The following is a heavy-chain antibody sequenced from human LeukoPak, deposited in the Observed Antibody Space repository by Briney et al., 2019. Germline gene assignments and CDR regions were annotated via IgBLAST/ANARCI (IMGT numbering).Heavy chain of an antibody. CDR1: GFTFSRYT. CDR3: ARKTLYNWFDP. V-gene: IGHV3-48*01. CDR2: IDTSGTTT. J-gene: IGHJ5*02. Sequence: GGSLRLSCAVSGFTFSRYTMNWVRQAPGKGLEWVSYIDTSGTTTYYADSVKGRFTISRDNSKNTLYLQMNSLRAEDTAVYYCARKTLYNWFDPWGQGTLVTVSS.